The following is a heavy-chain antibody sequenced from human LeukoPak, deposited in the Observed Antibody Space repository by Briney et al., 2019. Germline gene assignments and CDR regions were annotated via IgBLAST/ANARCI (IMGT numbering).Heavy chain of an antibody. Sequence: ASVKVSCKASRYTFTDYYMHWVRQAPGQGLEWMGWINPNSGGTNYAQKFQGRVTMTRDTSISTAYMELSRLRSDDTAVYYCARGPRITMIVVVINPFDYWGQGTLVTVPS. J-gene: IGHJ4*02. CDR3: ARGPRITMIVVVINPFDY. CDR2: INPNSGGT. CDR1: RYTFTDYY. D-gene: IGHD3-22*01. V-gene: IGHV1-2*02.